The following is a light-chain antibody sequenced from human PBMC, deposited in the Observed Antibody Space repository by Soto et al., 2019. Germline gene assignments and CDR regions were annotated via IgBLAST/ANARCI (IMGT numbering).Light chain of an antibody. CDR1: HTISSSY. V-gene: IGKV3-20*01. CDR2: GIS. CDR3: WQYGTSSPRT. J-gene: IGKJ1*01. Sequence: EIGWTQSPGTLSLSPGDRATLSCRASHTISSSYLAWYQQKPGQAPRLLRYGISRRATGIPDGFSGSGAGTGFVLPISRLEIEDVSVYYCWQYGTSSPRTFGHGTKGEIK.